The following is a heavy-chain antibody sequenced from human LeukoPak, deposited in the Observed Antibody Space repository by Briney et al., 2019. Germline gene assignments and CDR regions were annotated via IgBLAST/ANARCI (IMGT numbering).Heavy chain of an antibody. J-gene: IGHJ5*02. V-gene: IGHV3-23*01. CDR2: ISGSGGST. CDR1: RFTFSNYW. D-gene: IGHD3-22*01. Sequence: GGSLRLSCVASRFTFSNYWVSWVRQAPGKGPEWLTAISGSGGSTTDADSVKGRFTTSRDNSKSTLYLQMNSLRAEDTAIYYCAKIFHADGYYLGEHLFDAWGQGTLVTASS. CDR3: AKIFHADGYYLGEHLFDA.